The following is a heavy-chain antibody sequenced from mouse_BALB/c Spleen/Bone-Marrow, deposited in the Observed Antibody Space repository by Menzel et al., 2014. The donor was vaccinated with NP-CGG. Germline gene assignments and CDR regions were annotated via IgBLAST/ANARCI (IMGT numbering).Heavy chain of an antibody. CDR1: GYTFSSYW. J-gene: IGHJ1*01. CDR2: ILPGSGST. CDR3: ARRGGWLGYFDV. D-gene: IGHD2-3*01. Sequence: VKLMESGAELMKPGVSVKISCKATGYTFSSYWIEWVKQRPGHGLEWIGEILPGSGSTNYNEKFKGKATFTADTSSNTAYMQLSSPTSEDSAVYYCARRGGWLGYFDVWGAGTTVTVSS. V-gene: IGHV1-9*01.